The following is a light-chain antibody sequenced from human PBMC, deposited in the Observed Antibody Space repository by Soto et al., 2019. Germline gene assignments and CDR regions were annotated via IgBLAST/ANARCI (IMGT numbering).Light chain of an antibody. CDR3: QQLRT. CDR1: QSVSSSY. J-gene: IGKJ1*01. CDR2: GAS. V-gene: IGKV3-20*01. Sequence: EIVLTQSPGTLSLSPGKRATLSCRASQSVSSSYLAWYQQKPGQAPRLLIYGASSRATGIPDRFSGSGSGTDFTLTISRLEPEDFAVYYCQQLRTFGQGTKVDIK.